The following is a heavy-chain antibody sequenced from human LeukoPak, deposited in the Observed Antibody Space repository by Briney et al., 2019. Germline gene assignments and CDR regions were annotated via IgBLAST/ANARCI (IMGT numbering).Heavy chain of an antibody. Sequence: GGSLRLSWAASGFTFSSNGMNWVRQAPGKGLEWLSYISSGGSKIYYADSVKGRFTISRDNAKNSLYLQLNSLRAEDTAVYYCARDGVQGAPRGGYFDYWGQGILVTVSS. J-gene: IGHJ4*02. CDR2: ISSGGSKI. D-gene: IGHD3-10*01. V-gene: IGHV3-48*03. CDR3: ARDGVQGAPRGGYFDY. CDR1: GFTFSSNG.